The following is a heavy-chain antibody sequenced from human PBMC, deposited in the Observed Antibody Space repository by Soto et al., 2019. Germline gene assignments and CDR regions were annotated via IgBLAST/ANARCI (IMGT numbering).Heavy chain of an antibody. V-gene: IGHV6-1*01. CDR2: TDYGSKWYS. CDR3: ARAAYSGSYQGYFDY. D-gene: IGHD1-26*01. Sequence: QVQVQQSGPVLVKPSQPPSLTCAISGDSVSSNSATWNWIRQSPSRGLEWLGRTDYGSKWYSDYAVSVKSRITNNPDTSKDQFSLQLNSVTPEDTAVYYCARAAYSGSYQGYFDYWGQGTLLTVSS. J-gene: IGHJ4*02. CDR1: GDSVSSNSAT.